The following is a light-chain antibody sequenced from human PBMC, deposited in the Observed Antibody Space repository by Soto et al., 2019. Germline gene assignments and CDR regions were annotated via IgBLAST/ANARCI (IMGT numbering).Light chain of an antibody. CDR2: SND. J-gene: IGLJ1*01. V-gene: IGLV1-44*01. Sequence: QSMLTQPPSASGTPGQRVAISCSGSRSNIGSNTVSWYQQLPGTAPKLLIHSNDQRPSGVPDRFSGSKSGTSASLAISGLQSEDEADYYCAAWDDSLNGFYVFGTGTKVTVL. CDR1: RSNIGSNT. CDR3: AAWDDSLNGFYV.